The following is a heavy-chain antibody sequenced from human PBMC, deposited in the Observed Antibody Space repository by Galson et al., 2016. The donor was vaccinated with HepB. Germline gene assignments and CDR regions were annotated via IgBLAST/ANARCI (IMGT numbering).Heavy chain of an antibody. V-gene: IGHV3-53*01. Sequence: SLRLSCAASGFTVSSYYMSWVRQAPGKGLEWVSVFYSGGSTYYADSVKGRFTISRDNSKNTLYLQRNSLRAEDTAVYYCARDRGAVTVDAFDIWGQGTMVTVSS. D-gene: IGHD2-21*02. CDR2: FYSGGST. CDR3: ARDRGAVTVDAFDI. J-gene: IGHJ3*02. CDR1: GFTVSSYY.